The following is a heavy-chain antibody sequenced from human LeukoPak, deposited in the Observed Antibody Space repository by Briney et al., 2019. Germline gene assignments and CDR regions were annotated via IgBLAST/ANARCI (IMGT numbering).Heavy chain of an antibody. V-gene: IGHV3-64D*09. D-gene: IGHD6-19*01. CDR1: GFTFSTYH. CDR2: ITSDGRGT. Sequence: GGSLRLSCSAAGFTFSTYHLHWVRQAPGKGLEYVSAITSDGRGTFYADSVEGRFTISRDNSKNTLYLQMTSLRTDDTAVYFCAGSQSGWYFYWGQGTLVTVSS. CDR3: AGSQSGWYFY. J-gene: IGHJ4*02.